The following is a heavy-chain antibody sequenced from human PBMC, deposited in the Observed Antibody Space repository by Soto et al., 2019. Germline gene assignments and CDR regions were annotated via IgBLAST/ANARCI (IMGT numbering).Heavy chain of an antibody. CDR1: GGSISSGGYY. V-gene: IGHV4-31*02. J-gene: IGHJ4*02. CDR2: IYYSGST. CDR3: ARGDYYGTGSYQRFDY. D-gene: IGHD3-10*01. Sequence: SETLSLTCTVSGGSISSGGYYWSWIRQHPGKGLEWIGYIYYSGSTYYNPSLKSRVTISVDTSKNQFSLKLSSVTAADTAVYYCARGDYYGTGSYQRFDYWGQGTLVTVSS.